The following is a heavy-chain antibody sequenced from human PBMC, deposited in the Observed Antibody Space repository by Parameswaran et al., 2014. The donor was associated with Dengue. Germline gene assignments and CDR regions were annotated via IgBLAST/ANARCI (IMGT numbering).Heavy chain of an antibody. J-gene: IGHJ3*02. CDR3: ARAYGTMIVVPYAFDI. D-gene: IGHD3-22*01. CDR2: IYYSGST. V-gene: IGHV4-59*01. Sequence: WIRQPPGKGLEWIGYIYYSGSTNYNPSLKSRVTISVDTSKNQFSLKLSSVTAADTAVYYCARAYGTMIVVPYAFDIWGQGTMVTVSS.